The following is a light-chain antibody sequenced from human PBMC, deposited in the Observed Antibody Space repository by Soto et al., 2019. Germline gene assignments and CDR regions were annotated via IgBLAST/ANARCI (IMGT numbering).Light chain of an antibody. Sequence: EIVMTQSPATLSVSPGERATLSCRASQSVSSNLAWYQQKPGQAPKLLIYWASTRESGVPDRFSGSGSGTDFTLTISSLQAEDVAVYYCQQYYNSPLTFGQGTRVEIK. V-gene: IGKV3-15*01. CDR3: QQYYNSPLT. CDR2: WAS. CDR1: QSVSSN. J-gene: IGKJ1*01.